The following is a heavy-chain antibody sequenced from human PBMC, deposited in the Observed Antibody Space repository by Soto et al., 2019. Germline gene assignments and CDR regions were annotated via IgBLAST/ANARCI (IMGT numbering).Heavy chain of an antibody. CDR1: GYTFTTYA. CDR3: ARGRVVRGVTTSVPHDF. CDR2: INAGGGDT. D-gene: IGHD3-10*01. Sequence: QVQLVQSGAEVKKPGASVKVSCKTSGYTFTTYAMHWVRQAPGQRPEWMGWINAGGGDTKYSQRFQGRVTISMDTSASTVYMELSSLTPEETAVYYCARGRVVRGVTTSVPHDFWGQGTLVTVSS. V-gene: IGHV1-3*01. J-gene: IGHJ4*02.